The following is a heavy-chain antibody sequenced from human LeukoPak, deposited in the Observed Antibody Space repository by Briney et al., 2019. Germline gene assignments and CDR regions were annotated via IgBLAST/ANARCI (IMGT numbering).Heavy chain of an antibody. CDR1: GGSFSGYY. J-gene: IGHJ4*02. Sequence: PSDALSLTCAVNGGSFSGYYWSWIRQPPGKGLEWIGEICNSGSFISNPSLESRVTMSIDTTKKRFSLILTSVTAADTAVYYCARRGEWIAWNFDYWDQGSLVTVSS. CDR2: ICNSGSF. CDR3: ARRGEWIAWNFDY. D-gene: IGHD2-21*01. V-gene: IGHV4-34*01.